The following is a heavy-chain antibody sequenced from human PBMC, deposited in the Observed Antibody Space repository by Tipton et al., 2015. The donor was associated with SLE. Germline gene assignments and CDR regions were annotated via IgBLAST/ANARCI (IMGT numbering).Heavy chain of an antibody. V-gene: IGHV4-39*07. CDR2: IYYSGST. Sequence: TLSLTCTVSGGSISSSSYYWGWIRQPPGKGLEWIGSIYYSGSTNYNPSLKSRVTISVDTSKNQFSLKLSSVTAADTAVYYCAIHASSSDYWGQGTLVTVSS. CDR1: GGSISSSSYY. CDR3: AIHASSSDY. D-gene: IGHD6-6*01. J-gene: IGHJ4*02.